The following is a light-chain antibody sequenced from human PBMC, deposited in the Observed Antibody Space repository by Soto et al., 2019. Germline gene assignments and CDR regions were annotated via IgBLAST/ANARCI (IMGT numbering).Light chain of an antibody. CDR1: SSNIGAGYD. J-gene: IGLJ2*01. Sequence: QAVVTQPPSVSGAPGQRVTISCTGSSSNIGAGYDVHWYQQLPGTAPKLLIYGNYNRPSGVPDRISGSRSGTSASLAITGLQAEDEADYYCQSYDNRLSGSVFGGGTKLTVL. CDR3: QSYDNRLSGSV. V-gene: IGLV1-40*01. CDR2: GNY.